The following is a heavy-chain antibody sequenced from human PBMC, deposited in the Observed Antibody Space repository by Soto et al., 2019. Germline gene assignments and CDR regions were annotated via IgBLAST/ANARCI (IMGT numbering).Heavy chain of an antibody. D-gene: IGHD2-15*01. Sequence: QVQLVQSGAEVKKPGASVKVSCKASGYTFTSYGISWVRQAPGQGLEWMGWISGYNANTNYAQKLQARVTMTTDTSTNAADMELRSLRSDDTAVYFCARAAREAVFRGAFNYWGQGTLVTVSS. CDR1: GYTFTSYG. CDR3: ARAAREAVFRGAFNY. V-gene: IGHV1-18*01. J-gene: IGHJ4*02. CDR2: ISGYNANT.